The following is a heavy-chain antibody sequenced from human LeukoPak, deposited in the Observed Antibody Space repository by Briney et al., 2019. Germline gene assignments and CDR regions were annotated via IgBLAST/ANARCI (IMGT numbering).Heavy chain of an antibody. CDR3: ARDRIQLWSFMDV. CDR2: IYSGGST. D-gene: IGHD5-18*01. J-gene: IGHJ6*02. Sequence: PGGSLRLSCAASGFTVSSNYMSWVRQAPGKGLEWVSVIYSGGSTYYADSVKGRFTISRDNSKNTLYLQMNSLRAEDTAVYYCARDRIQLWSFMDVWGQGTTVTVSS. V-gene: IGHV3-53*01. CDR1: GFTVSSNY.